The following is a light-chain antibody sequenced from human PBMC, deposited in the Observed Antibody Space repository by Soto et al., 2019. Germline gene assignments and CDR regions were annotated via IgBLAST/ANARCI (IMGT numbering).Light chain of an antibody. V-gene: IGLV1-44*01. CDR2: SNN. Sequence: QSVLTQPPSASGTPGQRVTISCSGSSSNIGSNTVNWYQHLPGTAPKLLIYSNNQRPSGVPDRFSGSKSGTSASLAISGLQSEDEADYHCAAWDDSLNGPGVVFGGGTKLTVL. J-gene: IGLJ2*01. CDR3: AAWDDSLNGPGVV. CDR1: SSNIGSNT.